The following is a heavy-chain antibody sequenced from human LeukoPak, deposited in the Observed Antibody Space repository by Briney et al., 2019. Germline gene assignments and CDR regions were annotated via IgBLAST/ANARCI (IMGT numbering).Heavy chain of an antibody. CDR2: IGSAGSPI. V-gene: IGHV3-48*03. D-gene: IGHD4-23*01. Sequence: GGSLRLSCAASTFTFRNYEMSWVRQAPGKGLEWVSYIGSAGSPIYYADSAKGRFTVSRDNAKKSLFLQMDSLRAEDAAVYYCALGNLYYYYGMDVWGQGTTVTVSS. J-gene: IGHJ6*02. CDR1: TFTFRNYE. CDR3: ALGNLYYYYGMDV.